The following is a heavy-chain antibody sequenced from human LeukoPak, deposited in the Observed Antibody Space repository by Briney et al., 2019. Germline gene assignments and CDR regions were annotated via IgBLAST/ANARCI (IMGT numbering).Heavy chain of an antibody. CDR2: ISGSGFT. V-gene: IGHV3-23*01. CDR3: ARGLYSSSP. CDR1: GFTFSSYA. Sequence: GGSLRLSCAASGFTFSSYAMSWVRQAPGKGLEWVSAISGSGFTYYADSVKGRLTISRDNSKNTLYLQMNSLRAEDTAVYYCARGLYSSSPWGQGTLVTVSS. J-gene: IGHJ4*02. D-gene: IGHD6-6*01.